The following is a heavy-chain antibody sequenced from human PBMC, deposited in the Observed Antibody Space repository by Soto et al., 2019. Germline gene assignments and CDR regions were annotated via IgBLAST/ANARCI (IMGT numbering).Heavy chain of an antibody. J-gene: IGHJ5*02. CDR1: GGSISSGGYY. Sequence: QVQLQESGPGLVKPSQTLSLTCTVSGGSISSGGYYWSWIRQHPGKGLEWIGYIYYSGSTYYNPSLKRRVTISVDTSKNQFPLKLSSVTAADTAVYYCARAGRSTVTRGWFDPWGQGTLVTVSS. D-gene: IGHD4-17*01. CDR2: IYYSGST. V-gene: IGHV4-31*03. CDR3: ARAGRSTVTRGWFDP.